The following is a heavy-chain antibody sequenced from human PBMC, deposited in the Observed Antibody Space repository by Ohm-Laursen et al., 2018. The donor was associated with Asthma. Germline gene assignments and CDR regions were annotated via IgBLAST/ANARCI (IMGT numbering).Heavy chain of an antibody. V-gene: IGHV3-30*03. Sequence: SLRLSCAASGFTFSSYGMHWVRQAPGKGLEWVAVISYDGSNKYYADSVKGGFTISRDNSKNTLYLQMNSLRAEDPAVYYCARETSGWFDYWGQGTLVTVSS. CDR2: ISYDGSNK. CDR1: GFTFSSYG. J-gene: IGHJ4*02. D-gene: IGHD6-19*01. CDR3: ARETSGWFDY.